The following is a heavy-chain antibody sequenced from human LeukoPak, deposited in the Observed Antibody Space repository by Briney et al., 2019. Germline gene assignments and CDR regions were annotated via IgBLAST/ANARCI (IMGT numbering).Heavy chain of an antibody. Sequence: GGSLRLSCAASGFTFSRYGMHWVRQAPGKGLEWVAVISYDGSNKYYADSVKGRFTISRDNSKNTLYLQMNSLRAEDTAMYYCARDLEIGSSSYYFDYWGQGTLVTVSS. CDR1: GFTFSRYG. D-gene: IGHD1-1*01. V-gene: IGHV3-30*03. J-gene: IGHJ4*02. CDR3: ARDLEIGSSSYYFDY. CDR2: ISYDGSNK.